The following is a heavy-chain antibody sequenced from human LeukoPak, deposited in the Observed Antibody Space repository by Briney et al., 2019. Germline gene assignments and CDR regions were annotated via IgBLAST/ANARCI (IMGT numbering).Heavy chain of an antibody. D-gene: IGHD3-10*01. CDR1: GFTFSSYS. CDR3: ASITMVSGDY. J-gene: IGHJ4*02. CDR2: ISSSSSYI. V-gene: IGHV3-21*01. Sequence: GGSLRLSCAASGFTFSSYSMNWVRQAPGKGLEWVSSISSSSSYICYADSVKGRFTISRDNAKNSLYLQMNSLRAEDTAVYYCASITMVSGDYWGQGTLVTVSS.